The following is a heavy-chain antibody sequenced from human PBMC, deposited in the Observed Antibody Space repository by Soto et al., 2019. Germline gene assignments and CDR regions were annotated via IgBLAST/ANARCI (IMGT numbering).Heavy chain of an antibody. CDR3: ARGLTIVPATHPRLENYGMDV. CDR1: GYSFTSYG. CDR2: ISPYNGHT. V-gene: IGHV1-18*01. Sequence: QVQLVQSAGEVKKPGASVTVSCKASGYSFTSYGISWVRRAPGQGLEWMGWISPYNGHTQFVERFQGRVTMTTDTSTKTAYMELMNLRSDDTAHYYCARGLTIVPATHPRLENYGMDVWGQGTTVIVSS. D-gene: IGHD2-2*01. J-gene: IGHJ6*02.